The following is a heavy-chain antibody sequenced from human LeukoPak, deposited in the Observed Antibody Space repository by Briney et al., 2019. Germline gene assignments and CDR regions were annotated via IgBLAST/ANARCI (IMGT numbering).Heavy chain of an antibody. CDR1: GYTFTNYY. J-gene: IGHJ4*02. CDR3: ARGPRGNSVYIFDY. D-gene: IGHD5/OR15-5a*01. Sequence: GASVNVSCKASGYTFTNYYMHWVRQAPGHGLEWMGFINPSGGSTRYAHNLQGRVTMNRDTSTSTIYMELSSLRSEDTAVYYCARGPRGNSVYIFDYWGQGTLVTVSS. CDR2: INPSGGST. V-gene: IGHV1-46*01.